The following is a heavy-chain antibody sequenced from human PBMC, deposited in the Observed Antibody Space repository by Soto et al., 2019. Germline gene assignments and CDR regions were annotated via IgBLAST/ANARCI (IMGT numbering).Heavy chain of an antibody. CDR2: VHYSGST. D-gene: IGHD3-16*01. CDR1: GDSIGTYY. CDR3: ARESEGGDLHDWFDP. J-gene: IGHJ5*02. Sequence: PSETLSLTCSVSGDSIGTYYWSWVRQPPGKGLEWLGFVHYSGSTQYNPSLKGRVTISVDMSKNQLSLKLRSVTAADTAVYYCARESEGGDLHDWFDPWGQGTLVTV. V-gene: IGHV4-59*01.